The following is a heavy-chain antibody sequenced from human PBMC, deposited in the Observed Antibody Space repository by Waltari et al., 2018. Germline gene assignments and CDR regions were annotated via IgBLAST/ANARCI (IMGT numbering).Heavy chain of an antibody. J-gene: IGHJ4*02. V-gene: IGHV4-39*07. CDR1: GGSISSSSYY. D-gene: IGHD3-3*01. Sequence: QLQLQESGPGLVKPSETLSLTCTVSGGSISSSSYYWGWIRQPPGKGLEWSWSIYYSGSTYYNPSLKSRVTISVDTSKNQFSLKLSSVTAADTAVYYCARATRGYDVWSGYSNFDYWGQGTLVTVSS. CDR3: ARATRGYDVWSGYSNFDY. CDR2: IYYSGST.